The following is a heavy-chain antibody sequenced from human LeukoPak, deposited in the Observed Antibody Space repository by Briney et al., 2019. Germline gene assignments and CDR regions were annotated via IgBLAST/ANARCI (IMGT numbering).Heavy chain of an antibody. Sequence: PSETLSLTCTVSGGSISSGSYYWRWIRQPAGTGLEWIGRIYTSGSTNYNPSLKSRVTISVDTSKNQFSLKLSSVTAADTAVYYCARHFLAAAGPFGYWGQGTLVTVSS. J-gene: IGHJ4*02. CDR2: IYTSGST. D-gene: IGHD6-13*01. V-gene: IGHV4-61*02. CDR3: ARHFLAAAGPFGY. CDR1: GGSISSGSYY.